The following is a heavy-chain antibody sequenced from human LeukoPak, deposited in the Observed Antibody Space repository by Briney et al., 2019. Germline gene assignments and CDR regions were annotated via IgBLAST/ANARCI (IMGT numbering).Heavy chain of an antibody. CDR3: ARDTVARYYYYYYGMDV. CDR2: ISAYNGNT. V-gene: IGHV1-18*01. Sequence: GASVKVSCKASGYTFSLYGISWVRQAPGLGLEWMGWISAYNGNTNYAQKLQGRVTMTTDTSTSTAYMELRSLRSDDTAVYYCARDTVARYYYYYYGMDVWGQGTTVTVSS. CDR1: GYTFSLYG. J-gene: IGHJ6*02. D-gene: IGHD4-11*01.